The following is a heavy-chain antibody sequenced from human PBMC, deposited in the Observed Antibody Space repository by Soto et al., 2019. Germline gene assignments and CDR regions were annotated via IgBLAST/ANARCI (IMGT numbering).Heavy chain of an antibody. CDR2: FDPEDGET. D-gene: IGHD3-9*01. CDR1: GYTLTELS. Sequence: ASVKVSCKVSGYTLTELSMHWVRQAPGKGLEWMGGFDPEDGETIYAQKFQGRVTMTEDTSTDTAYMELSSLRSEDTAVYYCARGGDILTGYLAVVDAFEIWGQGTMVTGSS. V-gene: IGHV1-24*01. CDR3: ARGGDILTGYLAVVDAFEI. J-gene: IGHJ3*02.